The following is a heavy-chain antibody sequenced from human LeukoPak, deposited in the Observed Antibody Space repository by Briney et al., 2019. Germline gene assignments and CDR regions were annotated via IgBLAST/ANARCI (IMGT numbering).Heavy chain of an antibody. J-gene: IGHJ1*01. CDR3: AKAEVGITMIVVVIPHFQH. CDR2: ISYNGSNK. CDR1: GFTFSSYG. D-gene: IGHD3-22*01. V-gene: IGHV3-30*18. Sequence: PGGSLRLSCAASGFTFSSYGMHWVRQAPGKGLEWVAVISYNGSNKNYADSVKGRFTISRDNSKNTLYLQMNSLRAEDTAVYYCAKAEVGITMIVVVIPHFQHWGQGTLVTVSS.